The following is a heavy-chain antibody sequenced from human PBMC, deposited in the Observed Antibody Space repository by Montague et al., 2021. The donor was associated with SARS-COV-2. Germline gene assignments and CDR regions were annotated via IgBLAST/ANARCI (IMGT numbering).Heavy chain of an antibody. D-gene: IGHD3-10*01. V-gene: IGHV3-74*01. CDR2: INSDGSNT. CDR3: ARDYVSGNYGFDL. CDR1: GFTLSSYW. Sequence: SLRLSCAASGFTLSSYWMHWVRQAPGKGLVWVSRINSDGSNTNYADSVKGRITISRDNAKNTLYLQMIGLRAEDTAVYYCARDYVSGNYGFDLWGQGTMVTVSS. J-gene: IGHJ3*01.